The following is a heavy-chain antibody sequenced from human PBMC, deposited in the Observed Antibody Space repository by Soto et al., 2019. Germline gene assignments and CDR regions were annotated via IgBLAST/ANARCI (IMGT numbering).Heavy chain of an antibody. J-gene: IGHJ6*02. CDR2: IIPIFGTA. CDR1: GGTFSSYA. D-gene: IGHD4-17*01. V-gene: IGHV1-69*01. CDR3: ARPVNYYYYGMDV. Sequence: QVQLVQSGAEVKKPGSSVKVSCKASGGTFSSYAISWVRQAPGQGLEWMGGIIPIFGTANYAQKFQGRVTIPADDSTSTAYMELSSLRSEDTALYSCARPVNYYYYGMDVWGQGPTVTVSS.